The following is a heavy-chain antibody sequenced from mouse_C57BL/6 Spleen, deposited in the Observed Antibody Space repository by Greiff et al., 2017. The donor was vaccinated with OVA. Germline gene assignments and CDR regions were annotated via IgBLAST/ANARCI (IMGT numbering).Heavy chain of an antibody. V-gene: IGHV1-54*01. Sequence: VQLQQSGAELVRPGTSVKVSCKASGYAFTNYLIEWVKQRPGQGLEWIGVINPGSGGTNYNEKFKGKATLTADKSSSTAYMQLSSLTSEDSAVYICARSKEGGSGFFAYWGQGTLVTVSA. J-gene: IGHJ3*01. CDR2: INPGSGGT. CDR1: GYAFTNYL. D-gene: IGHD3-2*02. CDR3: ARSKEGGSGFFAY.